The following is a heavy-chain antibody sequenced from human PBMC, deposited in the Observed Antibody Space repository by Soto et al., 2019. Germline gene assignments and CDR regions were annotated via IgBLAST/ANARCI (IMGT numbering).Heavy chain of an antibody. J-gene: IGHJ4*02. CDR3: ASIGIVGDYVADY. CDR2: MNPNSGNT. Sequence: QVQLVQSGAEVKKPGASVKVSCKASGYTFTSYDINWVRQATGQGLEWMGWMNPNSGNTGYAQKCEGRVTMPRNTSISTAYRELSRLRSEDTAVYYCASIGIVGDYVADYWRQGTLVTVSS. V-gene: IGHV1-8*01. D-gene: IGHD1-26*01. CDR1: GYTFTSYD.